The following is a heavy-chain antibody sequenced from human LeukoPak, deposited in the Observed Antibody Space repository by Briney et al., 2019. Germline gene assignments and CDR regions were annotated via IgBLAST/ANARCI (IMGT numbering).Heavy chain of an antibody. J-gene: IGHJ6*02. V-gene: IGHV3-21*01. CDR1: GFTFSSYS. Sequence: PGGSLRPSCAASGFTFSSYSMNWVRQAPGKGLEWVSSISSNSDYIYYADSVKGRLTISRDNARNSLYLQMSSLRAEDTAVYYCARALFYGMDVWGQGTTVTVAS. CDR2: ISSNSDYI. CDR3: ARALFYGMDV.